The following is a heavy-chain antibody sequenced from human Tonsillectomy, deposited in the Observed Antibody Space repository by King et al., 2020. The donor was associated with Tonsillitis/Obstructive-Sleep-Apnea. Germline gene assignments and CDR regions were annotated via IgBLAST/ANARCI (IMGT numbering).Heavy chain of an antibody. Sequence: SRIRQPPGTGLEWIGEINHSGSTNYNPSLKSRVTVSVDTSKNPFSLKLSSVTAAHTAVYYCARGARYSSNRGWFDPCGQGTLVIVS. D-gene: IGHD6-13*01. V-gene: IGHV4-34*01. CDR2: INHSGST. CDR3: ARGARYSSNRGWFDP. J-gene: IGHJ5*02.